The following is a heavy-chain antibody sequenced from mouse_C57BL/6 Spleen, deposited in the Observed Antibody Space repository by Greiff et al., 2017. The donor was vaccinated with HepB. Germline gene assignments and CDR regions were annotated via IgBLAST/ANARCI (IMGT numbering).Heavy chain of an antibody. V-gene: IGHV1-64*01. CDR1: GYTFTSYW. CDR3: ARGGLLRYYAMDY. D-gene: IGHD1-1*01. Sequence: VKLQQPGAELVKPGASVKLSCKASGYTFTSYWMHWVKQRPGQGLEWIGMIHPNSGSTNYNEKFKSKATLTVDKSSSTAYMQLSSLTSEDSAVYYCARGGLLRYYAMDYWGQGTSVTVSS. CDR2: IHPNSGST. J-gene: IGHJ4*01.